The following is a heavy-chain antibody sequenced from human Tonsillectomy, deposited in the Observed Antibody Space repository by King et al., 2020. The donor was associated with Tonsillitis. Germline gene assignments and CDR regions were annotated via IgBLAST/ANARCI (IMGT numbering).Heavy chain of an antibody. J-gene: IGHJ6*03. CDR3: ASRQAARPYYYYYMDV. CDR1: GGSIRSYY. D-gene: IGHD6-6*01. V-gene: IGHV4-59*08. CDR2: IYYSGST. Sequence: VQLQESGPGLVKPSETLSLTCTVSGGSIRSYYWSWIRQPPGKGLEWIGYIYYSGSTNYSPSLKSRVTISVDTSKNQFSLNLSSVTAADTAVYYCASRQAARPYYYYYMDVWGKGTMVTVSS.